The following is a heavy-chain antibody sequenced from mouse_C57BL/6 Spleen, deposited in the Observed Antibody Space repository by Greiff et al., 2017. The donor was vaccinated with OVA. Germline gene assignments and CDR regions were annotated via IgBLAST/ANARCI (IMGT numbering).Heavy chain of an antibody. D-gene: IGHD3-2*02. Sequence: EVQLQQSGPELVKPGASVKISCTASGYSFTGYYMNWVKQSPEKSLEWIGEINPSTGGTTYNQKFKAKATLTVDKSSSKAYLPLKSLTSEDSAVYYCARDYLRPYCYFDVWGTGTTVTVSS. V-gene: IGHV1-42*01. J-gene: IGHJ1*03. CDR3: ARDYLRPYCYFDV. CDR2: INPSTGGT. CDR1: GYSFTGYY.